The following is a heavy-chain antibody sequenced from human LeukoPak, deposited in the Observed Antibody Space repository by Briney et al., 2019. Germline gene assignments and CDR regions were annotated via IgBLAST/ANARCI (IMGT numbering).Heavy chain of an antibody. D-gene: IGHD3-10*01. J-gene: IGHJ6*04. CDR2: ISGSGGST. CDR3: AKDILWFGESGNGLDV. V-gene: IGHV3-23*01. Sequence: QPGGSLRLSCAASRFTFSTYAMSWVRQAPGKGLEWVSAISGSGGSTYYADSVKGRFTISRDNSKNTLYLQMNSLRAEDTALYYCAKDILWFGESGNGLDVWGKGTTVTVSS. CDR1: RFTFSTYA.